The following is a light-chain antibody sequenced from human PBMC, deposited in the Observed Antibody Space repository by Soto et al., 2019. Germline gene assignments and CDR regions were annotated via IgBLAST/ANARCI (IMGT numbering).Light chain of an antibody. CDR3: QQRSNWPPYT. J-gene: IGKJ2*01. Sequence: EIVLTQSPATLSLSPGERATLSCRASQSVSSYLGWYQQKPGQAPRLLIYDASNRATGIPARFSGSGSWTDFTLTSSSLVPEDFAVYDCQQRSNWPPYTFGHGTKLEIK. V-gene: IGKV3-11*01. CDR2: DAS. CDR1: QSVSSY.